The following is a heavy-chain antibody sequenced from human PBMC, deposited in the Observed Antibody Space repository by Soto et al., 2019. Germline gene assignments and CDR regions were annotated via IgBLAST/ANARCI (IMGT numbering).Heavy chain of an antibody. J-gene: IGHJ4*02. Sequence: QVQLVQSGAEVKKPGASVKVSCKASGYTFTDYFIHWVRQAPGQGLEWMGWINPKSGGTNYAPNFQGRVTMTRDTSTSTAYMELTWLRFDDTAVHYCARGGSYYAHWGQGTLVTVSS. D-gene: IGHD1-26*01. V-gene: IGHV1-2*02. CDR2: INPKSGGT. CDR3: ARGGSYYAH. CDR1: GYTFTDYF.